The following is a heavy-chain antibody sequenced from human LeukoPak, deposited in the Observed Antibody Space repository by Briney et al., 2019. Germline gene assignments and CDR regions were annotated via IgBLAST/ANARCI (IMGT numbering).Heavy chain of an antibody. V-gene: IGHV4-61*10. D-gene: IGHD3-10*01. CDR2: VYYSGST. CDR3: ARVRYGSGSYYFDN. J-gene: IGHJ4*02. CDR1: GASVSNASYY. Sequence: PSETLSLTCTVSGASVSNASYYWSWIRQPTGKGLDWIGYVYYSGSTNYSPSLKSRVTVSVDTSKNQFSLKLTSVTAADTAVYYCARVRYGSGSYYFDNWGQGTLVTVSS.